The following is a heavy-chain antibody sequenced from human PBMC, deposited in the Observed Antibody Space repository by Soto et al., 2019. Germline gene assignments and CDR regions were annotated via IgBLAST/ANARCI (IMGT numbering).Heavy chain of an antibody. J-gene: IGHJ1*01. CDR2: IYWDDDK. D-gene: IGHD2-15*01. Sequence: QITVKESGPTLVKPTQPLTLTCTFSGFSLSTSGVGVGWIRQPPRKALEWLGVIYWDDDKRYSPSLKSRLTTTKDTSKNQVVLTNPNMDPVDTATYYCAHSPPRCCSGGRCYSREYFQHWGQGTLLTVSS. V-gene: IGHV2-5*02. CDR3: AHSPPRCCSGGRCYSREYFQH. CDR1: GFSLSTSGVG.